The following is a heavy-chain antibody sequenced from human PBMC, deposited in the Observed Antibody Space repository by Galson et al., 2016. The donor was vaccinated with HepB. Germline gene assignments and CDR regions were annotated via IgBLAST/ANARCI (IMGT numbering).Heavy chain of an antibody. J-gene: IGHJ1*01. Sequence: SLRLSCAASGFTFSTYWVSWIRHAPGKGPEWVANIHKDGSDKYYVDSVKGRFTVSRDNSKNALYLKMNRLRVEDSALYHCVRDLVKAVGTTGPRMFQHWGQGTLVTVSS. CDR3: VRDLVKAVGTTGPRMFQH. V-gene: IGHV3-7*01. CDR2: IHKDGSDK. CDR1: GFTFSTYW. D-gene: IGHD1-26*01.